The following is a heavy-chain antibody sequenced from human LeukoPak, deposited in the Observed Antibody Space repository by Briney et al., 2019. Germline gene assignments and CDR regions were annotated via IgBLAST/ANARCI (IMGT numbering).Heavy chain of an antibody. CDR1: GGSISSSSYY. J-gene: IGHJ5*02. CDR3: ARGLLRFDP. D-gene: IGHD3-22*01. V-gene: IGHV4-39*01. Sequence: SETLSLTCSVSGGSISSSSYYWGWIRQPPGKGLEWIGSIYYSGSTYYNPSLKSRVTISVDTSKNQFSLKLSSVTAADTAVYYCARGLLRFDPWGQGTLVTVSS. CDR2: IYYSGST.